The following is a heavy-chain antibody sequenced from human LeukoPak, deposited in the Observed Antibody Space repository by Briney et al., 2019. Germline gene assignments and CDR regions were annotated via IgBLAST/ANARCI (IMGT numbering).Heavy chain of an antibody. D-gene: IGHD1-20*01. Sequence: SETLSLTCTVFGGSISTYYWSWIRQPPGKGLEWIGYIYYSGSTNYNPSLKSRVTISVHRSKNQFSLNLSSVTAADTAVYYCARDPGIDAFDIWGQGTMVTVSS. CDR2: IYYSGST. CDR1: GGSISTYY. J-gene: IGHJ3*02. CDR3: ARDPGIDAFDI. V-gene: IGHV4-59*01.